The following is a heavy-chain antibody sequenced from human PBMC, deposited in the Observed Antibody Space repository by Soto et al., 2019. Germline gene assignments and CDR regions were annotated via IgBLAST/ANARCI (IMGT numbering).Heavy chain of an antibody. CDR3: ARLYYYDSSGYRMANDAFDI. J-gene: IGHJ3*02. CDR2: IIPIFGTA. D-gene: IGHD3-22*01. Sequence: SVKVSCKASGGTFSIYAISWVRQAPGQGLEWMGGIIPIFGTANYAQKFQGRVTITADESTSTAYMELSSLRSEDTAVYYCARLYYYDSSGYRMANDAFDIWGQGTMVTVSS. CDR1: GGTFSIYA. V-gene: IGHV1-69*13.